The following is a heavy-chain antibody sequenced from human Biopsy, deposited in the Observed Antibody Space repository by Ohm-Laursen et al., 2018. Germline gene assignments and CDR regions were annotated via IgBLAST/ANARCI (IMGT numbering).Heavy chain of an antibody. Sequence: TLSLTCTVSGGSISDDYWNWIRQPPGKGLQAIGYISSGGRAKYNPPLKSRLTISLDTSKNQLSLRLSSVTAADSAIYYCARERQFRFLEGAFDYWGQGILVTVSS. CDR2: ISSGGRA. V-gene: IGHV4-59*01. J-gene: IGHJ4*02. CDR3: ARERQFRFLEGAFDY. D-gene: IGHD3-3*01. CDR1: GGSISDDY.